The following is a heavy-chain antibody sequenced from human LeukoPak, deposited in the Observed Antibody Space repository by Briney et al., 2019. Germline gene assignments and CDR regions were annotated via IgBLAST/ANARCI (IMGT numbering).Heavy chain of an antibody. D-gene: IGHD3-22*01. Sequence: GESLKISCKGSGYSFTSYWIGWVRQMPGKGLEWMGIIYPGDSDTRYSPSFQGQVTISADKSISTAYLQWSSLKASDTAMYYCARRVYYGSSGYYNEDYWGQGTLVTVSS. CDR1: GYSFTSYW. CDR3: ARRVYYGSSGYYNEDY. V-gene: IGHV5-51*01. J-gene: IGHJ4*02. CDR2: IYPGDSDT.